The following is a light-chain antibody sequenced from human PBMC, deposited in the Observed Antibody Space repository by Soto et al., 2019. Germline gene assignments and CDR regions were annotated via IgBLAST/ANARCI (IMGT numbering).Light chain of an antibody. CDR1: QNITSW. J-gene: IGKJ1*01. Sequence: DTQMPQSPSTLSGSVGDRVTITCRASQNITSWLAWYQQKPGKAPKLLIYKASPLKSGVPSTFSNSGSGTEFTLTISSLQDDDFAPYCCQQYNIYSEAFGQGTKV. V-gene: IGKV1-5*03. CDR2: KAS. CDR3: QQYNIYSEA.